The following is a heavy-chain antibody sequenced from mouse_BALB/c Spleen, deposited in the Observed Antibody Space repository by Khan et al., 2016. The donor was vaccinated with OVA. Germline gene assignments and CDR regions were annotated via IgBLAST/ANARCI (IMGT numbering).Heavy chain of an antibody. J-gene: IGHJ4*01. D-gene: IGHD2-3*01. CDR2: INTYTVEP. V-gene: IGHV9-3-1*01. CDR3: ARVGYSGTMDY. Sequence: QIQLVQSGPELKKPGETVKISCKASGYTFTNNGMNWAKQAPGKGLKWMGWINTYTVEPTYAADFKGRFAFSLETSASTAYLQINNLRNEDTSTYFCARVGYSGTMDYWGQGTSVTVSS. CDR1: GYTFTNNG.